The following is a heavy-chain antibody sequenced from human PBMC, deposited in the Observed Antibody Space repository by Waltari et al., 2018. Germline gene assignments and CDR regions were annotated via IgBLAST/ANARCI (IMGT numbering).Heavy chain of an antibody. V-gene: IGHV1-69*01. CDR2: IIPVFGTA. Sequence: QVRLVQSGAEVKKPGSSAKVSCKAFGGSFSSYSINWVRQAPGQGLEWMGGIIPVFGTANYAQKFQDRLAITADESTSTAYMELSSLRSEDTAAYYCTTSSYCGTTTCYQYYGMDVWGQGTTVTVSS. CDR1: GGSFSSYS. D-gene: IGHD2-2*01. J-gene: IGHJ6*02. CDR3: TTSSYCGTTTCYQYYGMDV.